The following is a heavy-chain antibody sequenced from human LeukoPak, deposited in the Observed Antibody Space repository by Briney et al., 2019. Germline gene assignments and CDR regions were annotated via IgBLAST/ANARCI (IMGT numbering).Heavy chain of an antibody. CDR3: AGRGERALDY. CDR1: GYTFKYA. D-gene: IGHD3-10*01. V-gene: IGHV7-4-1*02. J-gene: IGHJ4*02. CDR2: INTNTGNP. Sequence: ASVKVSCKASGYTFKYAMNWVRQAPGQGLEWMGWINTNTGNPTYAQGLTGRFVFSLDTSVSTSYLQISSLKAEDTAIYYCAGRGERALDYWGQGTLVTVSS.